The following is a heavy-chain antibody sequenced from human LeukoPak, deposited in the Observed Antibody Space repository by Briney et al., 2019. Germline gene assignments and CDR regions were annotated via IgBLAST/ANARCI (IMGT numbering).Heavy chain of an antibody. D-gene: IGHD1-14*01. Sequence: GGSLRLSCAASGFTFSDNYMTWIRQAPGKGLEWVSYISNTCSTTYYADPVKGRSTISRDNAKNSLYLQMNSLRAEDTAVYYCARARKGYYFDYWGQGTLVTVSS. CDR3: ARARKGYYFDY. CDR1: GFTFSDNY. V-gene: IGHV3-11*04. CDR2: ISNTCSTT. J-gene: IGHJ4*02.